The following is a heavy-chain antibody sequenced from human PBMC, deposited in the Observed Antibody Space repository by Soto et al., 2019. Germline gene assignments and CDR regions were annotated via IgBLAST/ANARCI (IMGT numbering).Heavy chain of an antibody. Sequence: ASVKVSCKASGYTFTSYDINWVRQATGQGLEWMGWMNPNSGNTGYAQKFQGRVTMTRNTSISTAYMELSSLRSEDTAVYYCARARLSVWGSYRYHHFDYWGQGTLVTVSS. CDR3: ARARLSVWGSYRYHHFDY. V-gene: IGHV1-8*01. CDR2: MNPNSGNT. D-gene: IGHD3-16*02. J-gene: IGHJ4*02. CDR1: GYTFTSYD.